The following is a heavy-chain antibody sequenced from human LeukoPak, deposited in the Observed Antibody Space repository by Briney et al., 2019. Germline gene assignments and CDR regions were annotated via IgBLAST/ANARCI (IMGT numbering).Heavy chain of an antibody. J-gene: IGHJ4*02. D-gene: IGHD1-1*01. Sequence: TLSLTCTVSGGSISSGGYYWSWIRQHPGKGLEWIGYIYYSGSTYYNPSLKSRVTISVDTSKNQFSLKLSSVTAADTAVYYCARDRAQGGAADHGIDYWGQGTLVTVSS. CDR2: IYYSGST. CDR3: ARDRAQGGAADHGIDY. CDR1: GGSISSGGYY. V-gene: IGHV4-31*03.